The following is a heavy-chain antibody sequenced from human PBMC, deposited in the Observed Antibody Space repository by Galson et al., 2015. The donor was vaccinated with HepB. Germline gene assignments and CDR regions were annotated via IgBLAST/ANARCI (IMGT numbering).Heavy chain of an antibody. Sequence: SLRLSCAASGLTFSSYEMNWVRQAPGKGLEWVSYISSSGSTIYYADSVKGRFTISRDNAKNSLYLQMNSLRAEDTAVYYCARGGVVRSFDYWGQGTLVTVSS. CDR1: GLTFSSYE. CDR2: ISSSGSTI. J-gene: IGHJ4*02. CDR3: ARGGVVRSFDY. V-gene: IGHV3-48*03. D-gene: IGHD4-17*01.